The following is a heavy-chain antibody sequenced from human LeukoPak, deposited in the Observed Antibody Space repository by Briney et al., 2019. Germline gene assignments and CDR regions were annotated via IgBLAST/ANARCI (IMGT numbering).Heavy chain of an antibody. Sequence: GGSLRLSCAASGFTFSNYAMSWGRQAPGKGLEWVSGIGDSGIDTYYADSVKGRFTISKDNSRNTLYLQMNSLRAEDTAVYYCAKRVSYSSSSVYFDYWGQGTLVTVSS. CDR2: IGDSGIDT. CDR1: GFTFSNYA. D-gene: IGHD6-6*01. V-gene: IGHV3-23*01. CDR3: AKRVSYSSSSVYFDY. J-gene: IGHJ4*02.